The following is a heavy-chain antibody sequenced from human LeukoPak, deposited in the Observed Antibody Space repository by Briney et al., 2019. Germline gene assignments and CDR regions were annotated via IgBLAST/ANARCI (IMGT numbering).Heavy chain of an antibody. V-gene: IGHV4-30-2*01. D-gene: IGHD3-3*01. CDR3: ARVPYGTIFGVVTGNYFDY. J-gene: IGHJ4*02. CDR1: GGSISSGAYY. Sequence: SKTLSLTCTVSGGSISSGAYYWSWIRQPPGKGLEWIGYIYHSGSTYYNPSLKSRVTISVDGSKNQFSLKLSSVTAADTAVFYCARVPYGTIFGVVTGNYFDYWGQGTLVTVSS. CDR2: IYHSGST.